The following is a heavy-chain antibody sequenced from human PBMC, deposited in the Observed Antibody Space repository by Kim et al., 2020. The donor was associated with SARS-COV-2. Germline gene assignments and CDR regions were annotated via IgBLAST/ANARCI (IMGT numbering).Heavy chain of an antibody. D-gene: IGHD3-16*01. Sequence: ASVKVSCRASGYIFTGYYMHWVRQAPGQGLEWMGWIDPKSGGTNYAQEFQGRVTMTRDTSISTSYMELSSLRSDDTALYYCVSEVIWPNFYDTDAIRPGDYWGQGTLVTVSS. V-gene: IGHV1-2*02. J-gene: IGHJ4*02. CDR1: GYIFTGYY. CDR2: IDPKSGGT. CDR3: VSEVIWPNFYDTDAIRPGDY.